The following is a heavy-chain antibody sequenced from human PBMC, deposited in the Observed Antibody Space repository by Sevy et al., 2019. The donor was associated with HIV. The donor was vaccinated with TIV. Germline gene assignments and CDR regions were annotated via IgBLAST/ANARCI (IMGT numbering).Heavy chain of an antibody. V-gene: IGHV3-7*03. D-gene: IGHD3-16*02. CDR3: AREGYYDYIWGSYRYFNDY. J-gene: IGHJ4*02. CDR2: IKQDGSEK. Sequence: GGSLRLSCAASGFTFSNYWMTCVRQAPGKGLEWVAHIKQDGSEKHYVDSVKGRFTISRDNSKNSVYLQMNSLRAEDTAVYFCAREGYYDYIWGSYRYFNDYWGQGTLVTVSS. CDR1: GFTFSNYW.